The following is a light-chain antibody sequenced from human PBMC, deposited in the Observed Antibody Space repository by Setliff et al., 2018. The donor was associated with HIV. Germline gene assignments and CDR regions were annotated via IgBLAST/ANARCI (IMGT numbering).Light chain of an antibody. CDR2: EVS. J-gene: IGLJ1*01. Sequence: QSALTQPASVSGSPGQSITISCTGTSSDVGGYNFVSWYQQHPGKAPKLMLYEVSKRPSGVPDRFSGSKSGNTASLTISGLQAEDEADYYCCSYAGNAYVFGAGTKVTVL. CDR1: SSDVGGYNF. CDR3: CSYAGNAYV. V-gene: IGLV2-8*01.